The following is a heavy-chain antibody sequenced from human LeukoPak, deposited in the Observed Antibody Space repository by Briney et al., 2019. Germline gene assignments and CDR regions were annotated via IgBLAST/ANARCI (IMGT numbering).Heavy chain of an antibody. CDR1: GFTFSDYA. J-gene: IGHJ4*02. Sequence: GGSLRLSCAASGFTFSDYAMSWVRQAPGKGLEWVSVIYSGGSTYYADSVKGRFTISRDNSKNTLYLQMNSLRAEDTAVYYCARDLNFDYWGQGTLVTVSS. V-gene: IGHV3-66*01. CDR2: IYSGGST. CDR3: ARDLNFDY.